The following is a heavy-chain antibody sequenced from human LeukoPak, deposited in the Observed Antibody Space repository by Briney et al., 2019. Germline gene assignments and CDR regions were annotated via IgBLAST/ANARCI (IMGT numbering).Heavy chain of an antibody. V-gene: IGHV1-2*02. CDR2: INANSGGT. CDR3: ARTSPGGRSSSDVHV. D-gene: IGHD6-6*01. J-gene: IGHJ6*04. CDR1: GYTFTGYL. Sequence: ASLKISCMASGYTFTGYLMHWVPPGPGEGVGWMVWINANSGGTNNVRKFRGRVTKTRHTSINTAYMAPSRLRSGDTAVYYCARTSPGGRSSSDVHVGGKGTTVTLPP.